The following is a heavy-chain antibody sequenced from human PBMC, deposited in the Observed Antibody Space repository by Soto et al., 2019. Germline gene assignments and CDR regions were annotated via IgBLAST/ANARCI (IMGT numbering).Heavy chain of an antibody. V-gene: IGHV3-23*01. J-gene: IGHJ4*02. Sequence: EVQLLESGGGLVQPGGSLRLSCAASGFTFSSYAMSWVRQAPGKGLEWVSAISGSGGNTYYADSVKGRFTISRDNSKNTLYLQMHSLRAEDTAVDYCAKSLVAGPYDYWGQGTLVTVSS. D-gene: IGHD6-19*01. CDR1: GFTFSSYA. CDR2: ISGSGGNT. CDR3: AKSLVAGPYDY.